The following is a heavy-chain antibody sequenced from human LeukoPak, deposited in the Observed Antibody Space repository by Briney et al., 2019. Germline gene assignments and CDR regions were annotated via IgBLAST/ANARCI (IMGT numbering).Heavy chain of an antibody. J-gene: IGHJ4*02. CDR1: GFTFSSYA. CDR2: ISGSGGST. CDR3: AKDIEGEILRLGELSPKPFDY. Sequence: PGGSLRLSCAASGFTFSSYAMSWVRQAPGKGLEWVSAISGSGGSTYYADSVKGRFTISRDNSKDTLYLQMNSLRAEDTAVYYCAKDIEGEILRLGELSPKPFDYWGQGTLVTVSS. V-gene: IGHV3-23*01. D-gene: IGHD3-16*02.